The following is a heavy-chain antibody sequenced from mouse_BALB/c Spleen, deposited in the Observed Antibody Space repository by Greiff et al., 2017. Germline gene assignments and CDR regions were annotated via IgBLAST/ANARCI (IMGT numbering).Heavy chain of an antibody. J-gene: IGHJ2*01. Sequence: VQLQQSGAELMKPGASVKISCKATGYTFSSYWIEWVKQRPGQGLEWIGEILPGSGSTNYNEKFKGKATFTADTSSTTAYMQLSSLTSEDSAVYYCASRTTLTPYFDYWGQGTTLTVSS. CDR2: ILPGSGST. CDR1: GYTFSSYW. D-gene: IGHD2-4*01. CDR3: ASRTTLTPYFDY. V-gene: IGHV1-9*01.